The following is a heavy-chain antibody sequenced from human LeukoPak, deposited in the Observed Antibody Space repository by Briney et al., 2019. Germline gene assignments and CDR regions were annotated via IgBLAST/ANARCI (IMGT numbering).Heavy chain of an antibody. J-gene: IGHJ5*02. CDR2: ISASGGST. CDR1: GFTFSNCA. CDR3: AKVPRAWWFDP. V-gene: IGHV3-23*01. Sequence: GGSLRLSCAASGFTFSNCAMSWVRQAPGKGLEWVSSISASGGSTNYADSVKGRFTISRDNSKNTLYLQMNSLRAEDTALYYCAKVPRAWWFDPWGQGTLVTVSS.